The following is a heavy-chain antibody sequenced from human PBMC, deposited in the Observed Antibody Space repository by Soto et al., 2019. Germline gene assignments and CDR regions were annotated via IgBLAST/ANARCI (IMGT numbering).Heavy chain of an antibody. CDR2: VYYTGST. D-gene: IGHD3-9*01. V-gene: IGHV4-59*08. J-gene: IGHJ6*03. CDR1: GGSISNFY. CDR3: ARTVLGPDLLADSFVDYYYYMDV. Sequence: PSEALSLTCTVSGGSISNFYWSWIRQPPGKGLECVGYVYYTGSTSYNPSLKRRVTFSADSSRGQFSLRLNSVTAADTAVYYCARTVLGPDLLADSFVDYYYYMDVWGQGTTVTVSS.